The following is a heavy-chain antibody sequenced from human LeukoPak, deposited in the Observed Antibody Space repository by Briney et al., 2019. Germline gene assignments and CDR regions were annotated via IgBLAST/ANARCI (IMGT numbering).Heavy chain of an antibody. CDR3: ARVPASGSYLDY. D-gene: IGHD1-26*01. CDR1: GYTFTSYA. Sequence: ASVKVSCKASGYTFTSYAMHWVRQAPGQRLEWMGWINAGNGNTKYSQKFQGRVTITRDTSASTAYMELSRLRSDDTAVYYCARVPASGSYLDYWGQGTLVTVSS. V-gene: IGHV1-3*01. CDR2: INAGNGNT. J-gene: IGHJ4*02.